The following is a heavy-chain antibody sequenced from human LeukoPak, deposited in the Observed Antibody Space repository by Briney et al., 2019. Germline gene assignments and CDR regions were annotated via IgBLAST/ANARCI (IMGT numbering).Heavy chain of an antibody. CDR1: GGSISSSSYY. CDR3: ARQPQRGRHFDY. Sequence: SGTLSLTCTVSGGSISSSSYYWGWIRQPPGKGLEWIGSIYYSGSTYYNPSLKSRVTISVDTSKNQFSLKLSSVTAADTAVYYCARQPQRGRHFDYWGQGTLVTVSS. J-gene: IGHJ4*02. CDR2: IYYSGST. V-gene: IGHV4-39*01. D-gene: IGHD2-2*01.